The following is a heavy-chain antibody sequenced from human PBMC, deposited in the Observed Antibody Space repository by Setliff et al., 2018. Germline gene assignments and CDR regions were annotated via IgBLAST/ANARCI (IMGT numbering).Heavy chain of an antibody. CDR1: GSTVTESS. Sequence: VKVSCKVSGSTVTESSMHWVRQAPGKGLEWMGGFDPEDGERIYAQHFQGRLTMTEDTSTDTAYMELSSLRSEGTAVYYCATGFLRYDILTGYYQRPHYFEYWGQGTQVTVSS. CDR2: FDPEDGER. CDR3: ATGFLRYDILTGYYQRPHYFEY. V-gene: IGHV1-24*01. J-gene: IGHJ4*02. D-gene: IGHD3-9*01.